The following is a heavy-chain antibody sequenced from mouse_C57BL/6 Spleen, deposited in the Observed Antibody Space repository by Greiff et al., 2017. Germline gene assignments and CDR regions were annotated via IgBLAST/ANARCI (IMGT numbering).Heavy chain of an antibody. J-gene: IGHJ3*01. CDR3: ARSAYYSNYDLPAY. Sequence: QVQLQQSGAELVKPGASVKLSCKASGYTFTSYWMHWVKPRPGQGLEWIGMIHPNSGSTNYNEKFKSKATLTVDKSSSTAYMQLSSLTSEDSAVYYCARSAYYSNYDLPAYWGQGTLVTVSA. CDR2: IHPNSGST. D-gene: IGHD2-5*01. V-gene: IGHV1-64*01. CDR1: GYTFTSYW.